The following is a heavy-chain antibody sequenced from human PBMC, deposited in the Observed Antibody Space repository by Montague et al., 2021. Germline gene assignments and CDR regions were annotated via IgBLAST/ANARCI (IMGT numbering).Heavy chain of an antibody. CDR3: ARSLTSGLLAEYFQH. CDR2: ISYDGSNK. D-gene: IGHD6-19*01. V-gene: IGHV3-30-3*01. J-gene: IGHJ1*01. Sequence: SLRLSCAASGFTFSSYAMHWVRQAPGKGLEWVAVISYDGSNKYYADSVKGRFTISRDNSKNTLYLQMNSLRAVDTAVYYCARSLTSGLLAEYFQHWGQGTLVTVSS. CDR1: GFTFSSYA.